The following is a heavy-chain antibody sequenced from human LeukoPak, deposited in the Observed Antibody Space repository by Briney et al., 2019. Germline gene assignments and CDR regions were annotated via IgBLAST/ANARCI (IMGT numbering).Heavy chain of an antibody. CDR3: ARNVIAVIDTDNYLYYHMDV. Sequence: ASVKVSCKASGYTFTGYYMHWVRQAPGQGLEWMGWINPNSGSTSYAQKFQGRVTMTRDTSTSTVYMELSSLRSEDTAVYYCARNVIAVIDTDNYLYYHMDVWGKGTAVTVSS. CDR2: INPNSGST. J-gene: IGHJ6*03. V-gene: IGHV1-46*01. CDR1: GYTFTGYY. D-gene: IGHD5-24*01.